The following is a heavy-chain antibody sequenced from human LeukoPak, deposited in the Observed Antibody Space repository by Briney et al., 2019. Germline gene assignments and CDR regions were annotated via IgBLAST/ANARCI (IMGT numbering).Heavy chain of an antibody. CDR2: IYPGDSHS. CDR1: GYSFTSSW. V-gene: IGHV5-51*01. Sequence: GESLKISCKGSGYSFTSSWIDWVRQMPGKGLEWMGLIYPGDSHSIYSPSFQGQVTFSADKSINTAYLHWSSLKASDTAMYYCARRFGGAVAGTGYFDYWGQGTLVTVSS. J-gene: IGHJ4*02. CDR3: ARRFGGAVAGTGYFDY. D-gene: IGHD6-19*01.